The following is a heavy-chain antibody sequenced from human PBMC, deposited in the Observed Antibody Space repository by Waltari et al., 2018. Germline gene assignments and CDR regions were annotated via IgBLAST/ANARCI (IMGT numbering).Heavy chain of an antibody. J-gene: IGHJ5*02. CDR2: IYYSGST. Sequence: QVQLQESGPGLVKPSETLSLTCTVSGGSISSYYWSWIRQPQGKGLEWIGYIYYSGSTNYTPSLKSRVTISVDTSKTQFSLMLSSVTAADTAVYYCARDAMDPLYSSSSKIVGRWFDPWGQGTLVTVSS. V-gene: IGHV4-59*12. CDR1: GGSISSYY. CDR3: ARDAMDPLYSSSSKIVGRWFDP. D-gene: IGHD6-6*01.